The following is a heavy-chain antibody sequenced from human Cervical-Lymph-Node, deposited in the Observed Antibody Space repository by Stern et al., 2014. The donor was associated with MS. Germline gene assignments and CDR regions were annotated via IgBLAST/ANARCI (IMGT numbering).Heavy chain of an antibody. D-gene: IGHD3-22*01. Sequence: QVQLVESGAEVKKPGSSVKVSCKPSGGSFSSYDFNWVRQAPGQGLEWMGGIIPLVGTANYAQKFQGRVTIAANESTNTAYMDLSSLRSEDTAVFYGARARSAYDSSTQFDYWGQGTLVTVSS. CDR1: GGSFSSYD. CDR2: IIPLVGTA. CDR3: ARARSAYDSSTQFDY. V-gene: IGHV1-69*01. J-gene: IGHJ4*02.